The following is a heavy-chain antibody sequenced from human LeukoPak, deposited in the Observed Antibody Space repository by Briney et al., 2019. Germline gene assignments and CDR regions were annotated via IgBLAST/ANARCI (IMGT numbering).Heavy chain of an antibody. Sequence: GASVKVSCNVSGYTLTELSMHWMRQAPGKGREWMGGFDSEDGETIYAQKFQGRVTMTEDTSTDTTYMQLSSLRSEDTAVYYCATVKGVVRSSGWYRAHNFFDYWGQGTLVTVSS. CDR3: ATVKGVVRSSGWYRAHNFFDY. V-gene: IGHV1-24*01. D-gene: IGHD6-19*01. CDR2: FDSEDGET. J-gene: IGHJ4*02. CDR1: GYTLTELS.